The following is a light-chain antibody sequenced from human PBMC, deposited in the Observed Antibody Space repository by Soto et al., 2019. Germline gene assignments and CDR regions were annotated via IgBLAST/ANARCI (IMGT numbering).Light chain of an antibody. CDR1: QGISSY. V-gene: IGKV1-9*01. J-gene: IGKJ1*01. Sequence: IQLTQSPSFLSASVGYRVTMTCRASQGISSYLAWYQQKPGKAPKLLIYDASTLESGVPSRFSGSGSGTEFTLTISSLQPDDFATYYCQHYSSVWAFGQGTKVDIK. CDR2: DAS. CDR3: QHYSSVWA.